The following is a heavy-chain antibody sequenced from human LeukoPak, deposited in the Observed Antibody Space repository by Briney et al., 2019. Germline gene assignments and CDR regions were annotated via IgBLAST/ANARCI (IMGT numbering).Heavy chain of an antibody. CDR3: ARAYYSDSNAPYYFDY. CDR2: IYYSGST. Sequence: SETLSLTCTVSGCSISSYYWSWIRQPPGKGLEWIGYIYYSGSTNYNPSLKSRVTISVDTSKNHFSLKLNSVTAADTAVYYCARAYYSDSNAPYYFDYWGQGTLVTVSS. CDR1: GCSISSYY. D-gene: IGHD3-22*01. V-gene: IGHV4-59*08. J-gene: IGHJ4*02.